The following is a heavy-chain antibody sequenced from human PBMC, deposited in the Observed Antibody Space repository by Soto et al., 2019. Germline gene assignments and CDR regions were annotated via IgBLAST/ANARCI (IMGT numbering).Heavy chain of an antibody. Sequence: QAQLVESGGGVVQPGKSLRLSSGASGFSFSSYAMLCVRQAPGKGLEWVALISFDGSNQYYADSVRGRFTISRDNSENTVFLEMNSLRAVETAVYYCAKKRGFSDTSGYLDYWGQGALVAVSS. CDR2: ISFDGSNQ. V-gene: IGHV3-30*18. CDR3: AKKRGFSDTSGYLDY. J-gene: IGHJ4*02. D-gene: IGHD3-22*01. CDR1: GFSFSSYA.